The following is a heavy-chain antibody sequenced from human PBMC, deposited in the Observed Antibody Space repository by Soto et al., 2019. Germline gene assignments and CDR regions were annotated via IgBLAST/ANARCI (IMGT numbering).Heavy chain of an antibody. V-gene: IGHV3-21*01. CDR1: GLTFSSYS. CDR3: ARQQYCSSTSCLDAFDI. Sequence: PGGSLRLSCAASGLTFSSYSMNWVRQAPGKGLEWVSSISSSSSYIYYADSVKGRFTISRDNAKNSLYLQMNSLRAEDTAVYYCARQQYCSSTSCLDAFDIWGQGTTVTVSS. J-gene: IGHJ3*02. CDR2: ISSSSSYI. D-gene: IGHD2-2*01.